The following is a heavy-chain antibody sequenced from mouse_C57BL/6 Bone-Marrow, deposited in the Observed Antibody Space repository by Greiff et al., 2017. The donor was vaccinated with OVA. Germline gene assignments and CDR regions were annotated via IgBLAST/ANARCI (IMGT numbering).Heavy chain of an antibody. CDR1: GYTFTSYW. V-gene: IGHV1-69*01. CDR2: IDPSDSYT. Sequence: QVQLQQPGAELVMPGASVKLSCKASGYTFTSYWMHWVKQRPGQGLEWIGEIDPSDSYTNYNQKFKGKSTLTVDKSSSTAYMQLSSLTSEDSAVYYRARWGGSGPFFDYWGQGTTLTVSS. J-gene: IGHJ2*01. CDR3: ARWGGSGPFFDY. D-gene: IGHD3-2*02.